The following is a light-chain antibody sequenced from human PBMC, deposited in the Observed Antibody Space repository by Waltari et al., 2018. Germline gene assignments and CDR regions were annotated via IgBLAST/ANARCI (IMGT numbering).Light chain of an antibody. CDR2: GAS. CDR1: QTIGSS. V-gene: IGKV1-39*01. CDR3: QQSYTTPT. J-gene: IGKJ1*01. Sequence: DIQMTQSPSSLSASVGDRVTITCRASQTIGSSLNCYQHQPGKAPKVLIYGASSLQSGVPLRFSGSGSGTDFTLTISSLQPEDFATYYCQQSYTTPTFGQGTKVEIK.